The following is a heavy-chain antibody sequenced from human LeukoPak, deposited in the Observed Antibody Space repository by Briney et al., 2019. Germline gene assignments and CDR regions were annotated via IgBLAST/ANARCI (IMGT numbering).Heavy chain of an antibody. Sequence: GASVKVSCKASGYTFTSYGISWVRQAPGQGLEWMGWISAYNGNTNYAQKLQGRDTMTTDTSTSTAYMELRSLRSDDTAVYYCARVEVYCSSTSCYTLGWFDPWGQGTLVTVSS. D-gene: IGHD2-2*02. J-gene: IGHJ5*02. CDR1: GYTFTSYG. CDR3: ARVEVYCSSTSCYTLGWFDP. CDR2: ISAYNGNT. V-gene: IGHV1-18*01.